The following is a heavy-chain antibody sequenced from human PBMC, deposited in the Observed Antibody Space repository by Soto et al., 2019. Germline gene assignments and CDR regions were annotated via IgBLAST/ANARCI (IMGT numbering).Heavy chain of an antibody. CDR3: ASPYGSGSYSPSGAFDI. D-gene: IGHD3-10*01. CDR2: IDPSDSYT. CDR1: GYSFTSYW. V-gene: IGHV5-10-1*01. Sequence: PGESVKISCNGSGYSFTSYWISWVRQMPWKGLEWMGRIDPSDSYTNYSPSFQGHVTISADKSISTAYLQWRSLKASDTAMYYCASPYGSGSYSPSGAFDIWDQGTMVIFSS. J-gene: IGHJ3*02.